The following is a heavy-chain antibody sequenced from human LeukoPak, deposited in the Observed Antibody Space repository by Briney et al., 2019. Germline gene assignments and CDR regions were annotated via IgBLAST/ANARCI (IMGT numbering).Heavy chain of an antibody. CDR2: ISAYNGNT. D-gene: IGHD2-2*01. CDR1: GYTFTSYG. Sequence: ASVKVSCKASGYTFTSYGISWVRQAPGQGLEWMGWISAYNGNTNYAQKLQGRVTMTTDTSTSTAYMELRSLRSDDTAVYYCARGSYCSSTSCYDNWFDPWGQGTLVTVSS. J-gene: IGHJ5*02. CDR3: ARGSYCSSTSCYDNWFDP. V-gene: IGHV1-18*01.